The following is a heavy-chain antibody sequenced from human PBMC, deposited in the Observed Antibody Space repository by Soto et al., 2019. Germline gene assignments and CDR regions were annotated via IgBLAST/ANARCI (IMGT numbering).Heavy chain of an antibody. J-gene: IGHJ6*02. D-gene: IGHD6-13*01. CDR3: ATDPGIAAAGSERYGMDV. Sequence: DSVKVYWKLSGYTLPEFSIHWLLQAPGTGLEWMGGFDPEDGETIYAQKFQGRVTMTEDTSTDTAYMELSSLRSEDTAVYYCATDPGIAAAGSERYGMDVWGQGTTVTVSS. CDR2: FDPEDGET. V-gene: IGHV1-24*01. CDR1: GYTLPEFS.